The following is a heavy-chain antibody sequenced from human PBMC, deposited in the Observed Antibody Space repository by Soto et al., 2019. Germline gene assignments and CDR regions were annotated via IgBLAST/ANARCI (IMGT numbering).Heavy chain of an antibody. V-gene: IGHV5-10-1*01. CDR1: GYNFASYW. CDR3: ASEPPVAGTAIGYYYYYGMDV. CDR2: IDPSDSYT. Sequence: FQRISCKGSGYNFASYWSSWVRKMPGKGLEWMGRIDPSDSYTNYSPSFQGHVTISADKSISTAYLQWSSLKASDTAMYYCASEPPVAGTAIGYYYYYGMDVWGQGTTVTVSS. D-gene: IGHD6-19*01. J-gene: IGHJ6*01.